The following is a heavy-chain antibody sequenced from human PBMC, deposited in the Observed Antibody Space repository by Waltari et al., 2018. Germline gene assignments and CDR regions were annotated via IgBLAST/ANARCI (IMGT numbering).Heavy chain of an antibody. V-gene: IGHV1-69*05. D-gene: IGHD2-15*01. J-gene: IGHJ3*02. CDR1: GGTFSSYA. CDR3: ARYSERAANAFDI. Sequence: QVQLVQSGAEVKKPGSSVKVSCKASGGTFSSYAISWVRQAPGQGLEWMGGIILIVGTANHAQKCKGRVTITTAESTSTAYRELSSVRSEDTAVYYWARYSERAANAFDIWGQGTMVTVSS. CDR2: IILIVGTA.